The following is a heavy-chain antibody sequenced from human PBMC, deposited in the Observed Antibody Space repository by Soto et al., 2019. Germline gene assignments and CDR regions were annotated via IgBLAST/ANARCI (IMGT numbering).Heavy chain of an antibody. V-gene: IGHV4-30-2*05. CDR1: GGSISSGGYS. J-gene: IGHJ4*02. CDR3: ALTGYYDVDY. Sequence: SETLSLTCAVSGGSISSGGYSWSWIRQPPGKGLEWIGCIYHSGSTYYNSSLKSRVTISVDTSKNQFSLRLSSVTAADTAVYYCALTGYYDVDYWGQGTLVTVSS. D-gene: IGHD3-9*01. CDR2: IYHSGST.